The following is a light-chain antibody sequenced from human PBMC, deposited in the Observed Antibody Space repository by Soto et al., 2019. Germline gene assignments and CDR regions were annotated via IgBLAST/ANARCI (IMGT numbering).Light chain of an antibody. CDR1: QTISRW. J-gene: IGKJ5*01. Sequence: DIQLTQTPSTLSASVGDEVTITCRASQTISRWLAWYQQKPGRAPKLLIYGASTLESGVPSRFSGSGSETEFTLTISRLQPDDFATYFCHSRAFGQGTRLET. V-gene: IGKV1-5*01. CDR2: GAS. CDR3: HSRA.